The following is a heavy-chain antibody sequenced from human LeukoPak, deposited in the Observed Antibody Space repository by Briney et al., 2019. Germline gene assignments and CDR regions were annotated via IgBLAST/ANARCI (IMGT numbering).Heavy chain of an antibody. D-gene: IGHD4-17*01. CDR3: ARNKSTVTTSRHDAFDI. J-gene: IGHJ3*02. Sequence: SETLSLTCAVSGYSISSDSYWGWIRQPSGKGLEWIGSIYQSVSTYYNPSLKSRVTMSVDTSKNQFSLKLSSVTAADTAVYYCARNKSTVTTSRHDAFDIWGEGTMVTVSS. CDR1: GYSISSDSY. CDR2: IYQSVST. V-gene: IGHV4-38-2*01.